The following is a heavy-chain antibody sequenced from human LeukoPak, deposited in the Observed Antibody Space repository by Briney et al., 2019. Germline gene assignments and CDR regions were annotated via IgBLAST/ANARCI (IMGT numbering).Heavy chain of an antibody. J-gene: IGHJ4*02. Sequence: SETLSLTCTVSGGSFSSSSYYWGWIRQPPGRGLERIGSIYYSGSTYYNPSLKSRVTISVDTSKDQFSLKLSSLTAADTAVYYCARQWSGVYDNWGQGTLVTVSS. CDR2: IYYSGST. CDR1: GGSFSSSSYY. V-gene: IGHV4-39*01. D-gene: IGHD2-15*01. CDR3: ARQWSGVYDN.